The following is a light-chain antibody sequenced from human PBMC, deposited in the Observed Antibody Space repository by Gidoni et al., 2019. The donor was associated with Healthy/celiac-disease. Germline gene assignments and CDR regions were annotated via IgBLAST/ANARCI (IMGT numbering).Light chain of an antibody. Sequence: QSALTQPASVSGSPGQSITISCTGTSRDVGGYNYVSWYQQHPGKAPKLMIYDVSNRPSGVSNRFSGSNSGNTASLTISGLQDEDEADYDCSSYTSSSTPHVVFGGGTKLTVL. V-gene: IGLV2-14*01. J-gene: IGLJ2*01. CDR1: SRDVGGYNY. CDR3: SSYTSSSTPHVV. CDR2: DVS.